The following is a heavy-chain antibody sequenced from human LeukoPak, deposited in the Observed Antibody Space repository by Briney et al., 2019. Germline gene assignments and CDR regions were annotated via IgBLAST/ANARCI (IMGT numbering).Heavy chain of an antibody. D-gene: IGHD3-10*01. CDR3: ARQIYGSGSYYPFDH. J-gene: IGHJ4*02. Sequence: SETLSLTCTVSGGSISTYYWSWIRQPPGKGLEWIGYVSYNGNTNYNPSLKSRLTISVDTSENHFSLKLRSVTAADTAVYYCARQIYGSGSYYPFDHWGQGALVTVPS. CDR1: GGSISTYY. V-gene: IGHV4-59*01. CDR2: VSYNGNT.